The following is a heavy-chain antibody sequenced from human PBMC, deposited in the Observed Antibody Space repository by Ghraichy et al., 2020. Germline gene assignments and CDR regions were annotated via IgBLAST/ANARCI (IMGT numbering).Heavy chain of an antibody. CDR2: IYTAGDT. D-gene: IGHD6-19*01. J-gene: IGHJ3*01. V-gene: IGHV3-66*01. Sequence: GGSLRLSCVASGFTVSSNYMSWVRQAPGEGLEWVSLIYTAGDTTHADSVKGRFTISRDNSKNTLHLQMNSLRAEDTAVYYCARGVVAGTWTFDLWGQGTMVTVSS. CDR3: ARGVVAGTWTFDL. CDR1: GFTVSSNY.